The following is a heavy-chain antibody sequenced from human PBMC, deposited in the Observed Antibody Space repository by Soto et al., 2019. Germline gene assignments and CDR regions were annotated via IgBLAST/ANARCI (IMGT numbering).Heavy chain of an antibody. CDR2: ISAYNGNT. CDR1: GYTFTSYG. CDR3: ARAEPDPPYSSSWYGFDY. Sequence: ASVKVSCKASGYTFTSYGISWVRQAPGQGLEWMGWISAYNGNTNYAQKLQGRVTMTTDTSTSTAYMELRSLRSDDTAVYYCARAEPDPPYSSSWYGFDYWGQGPLVTVSS. V-gene: IGHV1-18*01. D-gene: IGHD6-13*01. J-gene: IGHJ4*02.